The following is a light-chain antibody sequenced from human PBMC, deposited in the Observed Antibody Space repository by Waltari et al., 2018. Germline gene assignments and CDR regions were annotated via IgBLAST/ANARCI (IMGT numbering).Light chain of an antibody. CDR1: SSDIGSYNL. J-gene: IGLJ3*02. Sequence: QSALTQPASVSGSPGQSITISCTGTSSDIGSYNLVSWCQHHPGKAPKLMIYEASKRPSGVSNRFSGSKSGNTASLTISGLQAEDGADYYCCSYARSSIWVFGGGTKLTVL. V-gene: IGLV2-23*01. CDR2: EAS. CDR3: CSYARSSIWV.